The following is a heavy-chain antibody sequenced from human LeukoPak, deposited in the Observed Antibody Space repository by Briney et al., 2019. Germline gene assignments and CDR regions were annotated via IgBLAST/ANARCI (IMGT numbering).Heavy chain of an antibody. Sequence: ASVKVSCKASGYTFTSYDINWVRQAPGQGLEWMGWISAYNGNTNYAQKLQGRVTMTTDTSTSTAYMELRSLRSDDTAVYYCARGSRFTPNNWFDPWGQGTLVTVSS. D-gene: IGHD3-3*01. J-gene: IGHJ5*02. V-gene: IGHV1-18*01. CDR2: ISAYNGNT. CDR3: ARGSRFTPNNWFDP. CDR1: GYTFTSYD.